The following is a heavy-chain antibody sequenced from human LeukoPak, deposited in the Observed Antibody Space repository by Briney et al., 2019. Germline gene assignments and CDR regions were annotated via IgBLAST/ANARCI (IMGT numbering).Heavy chain of an antibody. Sequence: GGSLRLSCAASGFTFSSYAMSWVRQAPGKGLEWVSAVSGSGGSSYYANSVKGRFTISRDNSKNTVYLQMNSLRAEDTAVYYCAKNPDIVATYNYFDYWGQGSLVTVSS. J-gene: IGHJ4*02. CDR1: GFTFSSYA. D-gene: IGHD5-12*01. CDR2: VSGSGGSS. CDR3: AKNPDIVATYNYFDY. V-gene: IGHV3-23*01.